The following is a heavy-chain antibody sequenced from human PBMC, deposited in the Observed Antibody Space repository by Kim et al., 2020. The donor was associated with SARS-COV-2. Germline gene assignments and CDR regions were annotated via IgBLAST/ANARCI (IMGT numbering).Heavy chain of an antibody. CDR3: ARGRGYSYGYPNDY. CDR1: GYTFTGYY. Sequence: ASVKVSCKASGYTFTGYYMHWVRQAPGQGLEWMGWINPNSGGTNYAQKFQGRVTMTRDTSISTAYMEPSRLRSDDTAVYYCARGRGYSYGYPNDYWGQGTLVTVSP. J-gene: IGHJ4*02. V-gene: IGHV1-2*02. D-gene: IGHD5-18*01. CDR2: INPNSGGT.